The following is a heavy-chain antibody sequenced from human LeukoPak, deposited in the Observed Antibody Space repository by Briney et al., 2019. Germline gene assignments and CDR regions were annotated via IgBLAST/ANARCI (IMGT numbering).Heavy chain of an antibody. D-gene: IGHD3-22*01. Sequence: PGGSLRLSCTTSGFTFSSYGMHWVRQAPGKGLEWVAVIWNDGSNEYYADSVKGRFTISRDNSKNTLYLQMNSLRAEDTAVYYCARYYYDSRGYFPFDYWGQGTLVTVSS. V-gene: IGHV3-33*01. CDR1: GFTFSSYG. CDR3: ARYYYDSRGYFPFDY. J-gene: IGHJ4*02. CDR2: IWNDGSNE.